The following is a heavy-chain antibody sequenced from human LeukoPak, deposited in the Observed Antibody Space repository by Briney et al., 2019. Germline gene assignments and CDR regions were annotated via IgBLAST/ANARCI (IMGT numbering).Heavy chain of an antibody. J-gene: IGHJ3*02. CDR1: GGSFSGYY. Sequence: SETLSLTCAVYGGSFSGYYWSWIRQPPGKGLEWIGEINHSGSTNYNPSLKSRVTISVGTSKNQFSLKLSSVTAADTAVYYCARGHDLGYCSSTSCSDAFDIWGQGTMVTVSS. V-gene: IGHV4-34*01. CDR3: ARGHDLGYCSSTSCSDAFDI. D-gene: IGHD2-2*01. CDR2: INHSGST.